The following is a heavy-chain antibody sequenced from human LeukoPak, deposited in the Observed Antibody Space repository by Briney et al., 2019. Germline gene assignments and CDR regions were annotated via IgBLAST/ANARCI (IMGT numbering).Heavy chain of an antibody. Sequence: ASVKVSCKASGYTFTSYGISWVRQAPGKGLEWMGGFDPEDGETIYAQKFQGRVTMTEDTSTDTAYMELSSLRSEDTAVYYCATPSGGATSAFDIWGQGTMVTVSS. CDR3: ATPSGGATSAFDI. CDR2: FDPEDGET. J-gene: IGHJ3*02. D-gene: IGHD1-26*01. CDR1: GYTFTSYG. V-gene: IGHV1-24*01.